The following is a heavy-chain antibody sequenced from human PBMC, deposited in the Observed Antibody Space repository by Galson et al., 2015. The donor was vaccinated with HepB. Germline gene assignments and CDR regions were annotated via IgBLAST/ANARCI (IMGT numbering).Heavy chain of an antibody. V-gene: IGHV1-69*13. CDR1: GGSSTTYA. J-gene: IGHJ4*02. D-gene: IGHD1-14*01. Sequence: SVKVSCKASGGSSTTYAINWMRQAPGNGLEWMGGIIALFGTPDYAQKFQDRVTIIADESTNTVYMELSSLRFEDTAVYYCARNHSNNGYFDYWGQGTLVTVSS. CDR2: IIALFGTP. CDR3: ARNHSNNGYFDY.